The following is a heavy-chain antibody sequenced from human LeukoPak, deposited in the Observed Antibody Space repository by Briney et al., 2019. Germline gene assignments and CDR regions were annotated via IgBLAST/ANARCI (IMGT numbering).Heavy chain of an antibody. CDR3: ARDFAMVRGVIFWVVDNPILDV. Sequence: ASVKVSCKASVYSFTGYYMHWVRQAPGQGLEWMGWINPNSGGTNYAQKFQGRVTMTRDTSISTAYMELSRLRSDDTAVYYCARDFAMVRGVIFWVVDNPILDVWGKGTTVTISS. D-gene: IGHD3-10*01. J-gene: IGHJ6*04. V-gene: IGHV1-2*02. CDR1: VYSFTGYY. CDR2: INPNSGGT.